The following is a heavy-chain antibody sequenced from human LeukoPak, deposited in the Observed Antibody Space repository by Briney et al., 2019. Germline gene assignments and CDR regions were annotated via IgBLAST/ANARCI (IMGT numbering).Heavy chain of an antibody. CDR3: ARGPDRFDP. CDR2: IKHDGSEK. CDR1: GLTFSSYW. J-gene: IGHJ5*02. Sequence: GGSLRLSCAASGLTFSSYWMSWVRQAPGKGLEWVANIKHDGSEKYYVDSVKGRFTISRDNGKNSLYLQMNSLRAEDTAMYYCARGPDRFDPWGQGTLVTVSS. V-gene: IGHV3-7*01.